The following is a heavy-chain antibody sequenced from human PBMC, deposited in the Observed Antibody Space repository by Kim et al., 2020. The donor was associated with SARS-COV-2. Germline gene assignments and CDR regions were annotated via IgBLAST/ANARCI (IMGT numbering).Heavy chain of an antibody. CDR2: IYSGGST. CDR1: GFTVSSNY. D-gene: IGHD3-10*01. Sequence: GGSLILSCAASGFTVSSNYMSWVRQAPGKGLEWVSVIYSGGSTYYADSVKGRFTISRDNSKNTLYLQMNSLRAEDTAVYYCAREVRYGSGSYYTYYYGMDVWGQGTTVTVSS. J-gene: IGHJ6*02. V-gene: IGHV3-53*01. CDR3: AREVRYGSGSYYTYYYGMDV.